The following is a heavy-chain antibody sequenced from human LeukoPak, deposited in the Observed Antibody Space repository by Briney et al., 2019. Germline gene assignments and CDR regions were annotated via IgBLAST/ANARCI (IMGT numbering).Heavy chain of an antibody. J-gene: IGHJ4*02. D-gene: IGHD6-13*01. V-gene: IGHV3-21*01. CDR3: ARDYVAGLSGAGPFEY. CDR1: GITLTSNV. Sequence: SGGSLRLSCAASGITLTSNVMSWVRQVPGKGLEWVSSISTRSNYIYYRASVKGRFTISRDNARNSLFLQMNSLRPEDTAMYYCARDYVAGLSGAGPFEYWGQGTLVTVSS. CDR2: ISTRSNYI.